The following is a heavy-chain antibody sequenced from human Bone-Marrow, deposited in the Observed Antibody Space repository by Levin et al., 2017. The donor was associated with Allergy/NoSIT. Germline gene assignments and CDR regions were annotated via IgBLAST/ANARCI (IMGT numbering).Heavy chain of an antibody. J-gene: IGHJ6*02. Sequence: GESLKISCAASGFKFDDYSLNWVRQRPGKGLEWVSGINWSGGFTGYADSVKGRFTIFRDKSKNSLILQMGSLRVEDTALYYCARVSVTDGDFNYGLDVWGQGTAVTVSS. CDR2: INWSGGFT. CDR1: GFKFDDYS. CDR3: ARVSVTDGDFNYGLDV. V-gene: IGHV3-20*04. D-gene: IGHD3-10*01.